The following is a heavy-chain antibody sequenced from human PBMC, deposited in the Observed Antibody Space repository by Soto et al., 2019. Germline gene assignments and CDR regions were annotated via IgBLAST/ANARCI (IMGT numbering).Heavy chain of an antibody. V-gene: IGHV3-48*01. CDR2: ISSSSSTI. CDR3: ARAPQSFRRYGDYFYFDY. CDR1: GFTFSSYS. Sequence: PGGSLRLSCAASGFTFSSYSMNWVRQAPGKGLEWVSYISSSSSTIYYADSVKGRFTISRDNAKNSLYLQMNSLRAEDTAVYYCARAPQSFRRYGDYFYFDYWGQGTLVTVSS. J-gene: IGHJ4*02. D-gene: IGHD4-17*01.